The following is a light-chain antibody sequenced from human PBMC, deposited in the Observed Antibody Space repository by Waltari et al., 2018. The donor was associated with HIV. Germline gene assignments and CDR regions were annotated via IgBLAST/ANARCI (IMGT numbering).Light chain of an antibody. CDR3: AAWDENLNGL. CDR1: SSNIGTNT. CDR2: SNN. J-gene: IGLJ3*02. V-gene: IGLV1-44*01. Sequence: QSVLTQPPSASGTPGQRVTISCSGSSSNIGTNTVHWYQHLPGSAPKLLIYSNNQRPAGGPGRFSASKSGTSASLAIRGLRSEDEAEYYCAAWDENLNGLFGGGTKLTVL.